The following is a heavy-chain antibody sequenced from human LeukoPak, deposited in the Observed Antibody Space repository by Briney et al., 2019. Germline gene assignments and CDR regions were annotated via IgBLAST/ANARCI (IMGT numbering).Heavy chain of an antibody. Sequence: GGSLRLSCAASGFTFSNYGMHWVRQAPGKGLEWVAVIWYDGSNKYYADSVKGRFTISRDNSKNTLSLQMNSLRAEDTAVYYCARWTGYSNGWLDYWGQGILVTVSS. V-gene: IGHV3-33*01. D-gene: IGHD6-19*01. J-gene: IGHJ4*02. CDR2: IWYDGSNK. CDR1: GFTFSNYG. CDR3: ARWTGYSNGWLDY.